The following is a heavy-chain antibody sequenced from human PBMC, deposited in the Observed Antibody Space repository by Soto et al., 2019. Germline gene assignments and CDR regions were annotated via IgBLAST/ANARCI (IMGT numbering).Heavy chain of an antibody. CDR1: GDSISSSNW. CDR3: ARAAPFGDFDY. CDR2: IYHSGST. V-gene: IGHV4-4*02. J-gene: IGHJ4*02. Sequence: SETLSLTCAVSGDSISSSNWWSWVRQPPGKGLEWIGEIYHSGSTNYNPSLKNRVTISVDKSKNQFSLKLSSVTAADTAVYYCARAAPFGDFDYWGQGTLVTVSS. D-gene: IGHD3-10*01.